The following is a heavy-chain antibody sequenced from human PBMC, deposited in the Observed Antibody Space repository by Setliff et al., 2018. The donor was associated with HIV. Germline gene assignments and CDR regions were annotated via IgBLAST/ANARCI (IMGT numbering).Heavy chain of an antibody. CDR1: GFTFSNYA. CDR2: ASDDGKNI. J-gene: IGHJ5*02. CDR3: AKADDGAAAGPAP. D-gene: IGHD6-13*01. V-gene: IGHV3-30*18. Sequence: GGSLRLSCAASGFTFSNYAVHWVRQAPGKGLEWVAVASDDGKNIYYADSVKGRFTISRDNSKNTVYLQMNSLRPEDTALYYCAKADDGAAAGPAPWGQGTLVTVSS.